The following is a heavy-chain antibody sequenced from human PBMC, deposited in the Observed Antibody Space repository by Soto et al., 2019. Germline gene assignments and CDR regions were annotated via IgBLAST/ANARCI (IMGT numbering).Heavy chain of an antibody. CDR3: ARQNRYSSSAALAY. J-gene: IGHJ4*02. CDR1: GYTFTSYD. D-gene: IGHD6-6*01. Sequence: QVQLVQSGAEVKNPGASVKVSCKASGYTFTSYDINWVRQATVNGLEWMGWMNPNSGHTGYAQKFQGRVTMTRNTSISTAYMELSSLRSEDTAVYYCARQNRYSSSAALAYWCQGTLVTVSS. CDR2: MNPNSGHT. V-gene: IGHV1-8*01.